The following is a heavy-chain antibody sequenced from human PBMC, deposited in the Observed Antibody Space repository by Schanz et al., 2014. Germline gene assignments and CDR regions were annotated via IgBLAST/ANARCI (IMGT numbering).Heavy chain of an antibody. Sequence: QVQLQESGPGLVKPSETLSLTCTVSGDSVNSNYWNWIRQSPGRGLEWIGHFYNPGSTNYNPSLKSRATISIETSTSQVSLNLTSVTAADTAVYFCARNKYTSGWYYFDYWGQGVLVTVSS. CDR1: GDSVNSNY. J-gene: IGHJ4*02. CDR2: FYNPGST. D-gene: IGHD6-19*01. CDR3: ARNKYTSGWYYFDY. V-gene: IGHV4-59*08.